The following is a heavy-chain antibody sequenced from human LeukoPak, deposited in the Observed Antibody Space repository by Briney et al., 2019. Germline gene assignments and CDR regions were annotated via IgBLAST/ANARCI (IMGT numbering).Heavy chain of an antibody. Sequence: SETLSLTCTVSGGSISSYYWGWIRQPPGKGLEWIGSIYYSGSTYYNPSLKSRVTISVDTSKNQFSLKLSSVTAADTAVYYCASGYYYYMDVWGKGTTVTISS. CDR1: GGSISSYY. CDR2: IYYSGST. V-gene: IGHV4-39*01. J-gene: IGHJ6*03. CDR3: ASGYYYYMDV.